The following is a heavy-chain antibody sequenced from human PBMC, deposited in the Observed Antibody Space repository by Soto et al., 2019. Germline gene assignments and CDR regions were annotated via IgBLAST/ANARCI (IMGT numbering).Heavy chain of an antibody. Sequence: EVLLVESGGGLVKPGGSLRLSCAASGFTFNTYSMNWVRQAPGKGLEWVSSIDSGSNFIYYADSVKCRFTISRDNANNSLYLQMHSLRAEDTAVYYCASAGGTYWGQGALVTVSS. D-gene: IGHD2-8*02. CDR3: ASAGGTY. CDR2: IDSGSNFI. V-gene: IGHV3-21*01. CDR1: GFTFNTYS. J-gene: IGHJ4*02.